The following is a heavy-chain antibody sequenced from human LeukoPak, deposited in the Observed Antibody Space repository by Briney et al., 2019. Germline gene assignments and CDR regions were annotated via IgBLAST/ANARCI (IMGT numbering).Heavy chain of an antibody. D-gene: IGHD3-10*01. CDR3: AITMVRGERHY. J-gene: IGHJ4*02. CDR2: INPSGGST. Sequence: ASVKVSCKASGYTFTSYYMHWVRQAPGQGLEWMRIINPSGGSTSYAQKFQGRVTMTRDTSTSTVYMELSSLRSEDTAVYYCAITMVRGERHYWGQRTLVTVSS. V-gene: IGHV1-46*03. CDR1: GYTFTSYY.